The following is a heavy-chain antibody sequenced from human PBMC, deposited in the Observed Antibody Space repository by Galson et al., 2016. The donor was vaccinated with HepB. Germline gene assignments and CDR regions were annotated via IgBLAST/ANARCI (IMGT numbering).Heavy chain of an antibody. V-gene: IGHV1-24*01. J-gene: IGHJ3*02. CDR3: ATAEIVGEGFDI. CDR2: FDPDDGEM. CDR1: GYTLTELA. D-gene: IGHD5-12*01. Sequence: SVKVSCKVSGYTLTELAMHWVRQAPGKGLEWMGGFDPDDGEMIYSQKFQGRVIMTEDTSTDTAYMELSSLRSEDTAVYYCATAEIVGEGFDIWGQGTMVTFSS.